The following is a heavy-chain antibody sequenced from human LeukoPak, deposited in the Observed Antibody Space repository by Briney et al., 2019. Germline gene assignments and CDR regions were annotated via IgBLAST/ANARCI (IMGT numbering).Heavy chain of an antibody. V-gene: IGHV3-13*01. CDR1: GFTFSSYN. D-gene: IGHD1-1*01. Sequence: GGSLRLSCAASGFTFSSYNMRWVRQATGKGLEWVSAIGTAGDTYYPGSVKGRFTISRENAKNSLYLQMNSLRAGDTAVYYCARGMNIELESTPNDAFDIWGQGTMVTVSS. CDR2: IGTAGDT. J-gene: IGHJ3*02. CDR3: ARGMNIELESTPNDAFDI.